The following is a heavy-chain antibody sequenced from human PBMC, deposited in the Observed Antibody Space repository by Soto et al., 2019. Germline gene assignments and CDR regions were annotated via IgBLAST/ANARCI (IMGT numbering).Heavy chain of an antibody. V-gene: IGHV1-2*02. CDR2: INPNSGGT. CDR1: GYTFTDYY. J-gene: IGHJ4*02. CDR3: ARRKGDYYDSSGYHYYFDY. Sequence: ASVKVSCKASGYTFTDYYVHWVRQAPGQGLEWMEWINPNSGGTKSAQKFQGRVTMTRDTSISTAYMELSRLRSDDTAVYYCARRKGDYYDSSGYHYYFDYWGQGTLVTVSS. D-gene: IGHD3-22*01.